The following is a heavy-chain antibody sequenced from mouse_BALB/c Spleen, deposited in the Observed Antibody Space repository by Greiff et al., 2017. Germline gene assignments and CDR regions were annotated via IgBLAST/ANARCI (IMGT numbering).Heavy chain of an antibody. J-gene: IGHJ2*01. CDR3: ARSDGYYFDD. CDR1: GYTFTSYW. V-gene: IGHV1S81*02. D-gene: IGHD2-3*01. CDR2: INPSNGRT. Sequence: QVQLQQPGAELVKPGASVKLSCKASGYTFTSYWMHWVKQRPGQGLEWIGEINPSNGRTNYNEKFKSKATLTVDKSSSTAYMQLSSLTSEDSAVYYCARSDGYYFDDWGQGTTLTVSS.